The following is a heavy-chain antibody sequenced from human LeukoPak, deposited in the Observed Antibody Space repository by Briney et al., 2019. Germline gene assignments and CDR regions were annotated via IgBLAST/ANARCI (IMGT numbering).Heavy chain of an antibody. J-gene: IGHJ4*02. CDR2: IHHSGDT. CDR1: GGSIRSSTYY. V-gene: IGHV4-39*01. D-gene: IGHD3-22*01. Sequence: KPSETLSLTCTVSGGSIRSSTYYWAWIRQPPGKGLEWTGTIHHSGDTYYNPSLKSRVTISVDTSKNQFSLNLSSVTAADTVVYYCARLGGYYDPPDYWGQGTLVTVSS. CDR3: ARLGGYYDPPDY.